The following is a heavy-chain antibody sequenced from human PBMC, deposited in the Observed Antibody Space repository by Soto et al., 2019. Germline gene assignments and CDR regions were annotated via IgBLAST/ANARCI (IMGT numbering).Heavy chain of an antibody. CDR3: ASRGH. J-gene: IGHJ4*02. CDR1: GFPFSSYE. Sequence: GGSLRPSCAASGFPFSSYELNWVRQAPGTGLEWVSHISSSGSTIYYADSVKGRFTISRDYVKNSLCLQLNSLIAQDTAVYYCASRGHWGQGALVTVPS. CDR2: ISSSGSTI. V-gene: IGHV3-48*03.